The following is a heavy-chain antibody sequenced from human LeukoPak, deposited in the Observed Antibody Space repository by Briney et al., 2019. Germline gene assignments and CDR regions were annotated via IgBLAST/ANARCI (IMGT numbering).Heavy chain of an antibody. CDR1: GYTFTGYY. V-gene: IGHV1-2*02. CDR3: ARDDPPYYYGSGSYDWFDP. J-gene: IGHJ5*02. Sequence: ASVKVSFKASGYTFTGYYMHWVRQAPGQGLEWMGWINPNSGGTNYAQKFQGRVTMTRDTSISTAYMELSRLRSDDTAVYYCARDDPPYYYGSGSYDWFDPWGQGTLVTVSS. CDR2: INPNSGGT. D-gene: IGHD3-10*01.